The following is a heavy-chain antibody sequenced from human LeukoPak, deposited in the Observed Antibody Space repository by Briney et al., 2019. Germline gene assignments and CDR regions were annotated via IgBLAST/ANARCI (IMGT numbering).Heavy chain of an antibody. CDR2: ISGSGGST. CDR3: ARPAYYDILTGYYPTDY. CDR1: GFTFSSYA. V-gene: IGHV3-23*01. D-gene: IGHD3-9*01. Sequence: GGSLRLSCAASGFTFSSYAMSWVRQAPGKGLEWVSAISGSGGSTYYAYSVKGRFTISRDNSKNTLYLQMNSLRAEDTAVYYCARPAYYDILTGYYPTDYWGQGTLVTVSS. J-gene: IGHJ4*02.